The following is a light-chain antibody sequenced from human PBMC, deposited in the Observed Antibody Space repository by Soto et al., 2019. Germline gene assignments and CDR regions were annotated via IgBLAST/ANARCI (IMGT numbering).Light chain of an antibody. Sequence: QTVVTQEPSFSVSPGGTVTLTCGLSSGSVSTSYYPSWYQQTPGQAPRTLIYSTNTRSSGVPDRFSGSILGNKAALTITGDQADDESYYYCVLYMGSGISVFGGGTKLIVL. V-gene: IGLV8-61*01. CDR2: STN. CDR3: VLYMGSGISV. CDR1: SGSVSTSYY. J-gene: IGLJ2*01.